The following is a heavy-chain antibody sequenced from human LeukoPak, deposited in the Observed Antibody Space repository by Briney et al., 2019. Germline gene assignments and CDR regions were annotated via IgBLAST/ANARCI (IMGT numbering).Heavy chain of an antibody. CDR3: ARDLFRDSSGYFGY. J-gene: IGHJ4*02. CDR2: ISSSSSTI. D-gene: IGHD3-22*01. CDR1: GFTFSSYS. Sequence: GGSLRLSCAASGFTFSSYSMNWVRQAPGKGLEWVSYISSSSSTIYYADSVKGRFTISRDNAKNSLYLQMNSLRAEDTAVYYCARDLFRDSSGYFGYWGQGTLVTVSS. V-gene: IGHV3-48*04.